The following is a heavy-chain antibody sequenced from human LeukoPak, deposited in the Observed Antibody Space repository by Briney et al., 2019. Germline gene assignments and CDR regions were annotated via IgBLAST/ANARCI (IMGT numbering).Heavy chain of an antibody. CDR1: GFTVSNNR. D-gene: IGHD4-23*01. CDR3: VRGNDYGGPHY. J-gene: IGHJ4*02. CDR2: IYSDGNT. Sequence: PGGSLRLACAASGFTVSNNRLSWVRQAPGMGLEWVSTIYSDGNTYYPDSVKGRFTISRDGSKNTLYLQLNSLRTEDTAIYYCVRGNDYGGPHYWGQGTLVTVSS. V-gene: IGHV3-53*01.